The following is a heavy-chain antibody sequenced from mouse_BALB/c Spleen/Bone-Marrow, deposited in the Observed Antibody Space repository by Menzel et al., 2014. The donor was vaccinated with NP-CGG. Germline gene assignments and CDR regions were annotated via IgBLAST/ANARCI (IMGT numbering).Heavy chain of an antibody. D-gene: IGHD2-14*01. CDR3: ERHHWYAYYFDY. CDR2: IHPNSGNT. V-gene: IGHV1S130*01. CDR1: RYTFTSSW. J-gene: IGHJ2*01. Sequence: VQLQQSGPLLVRPGASVKLSCKASRYTFTSSWMHWAKQKPGQDLERIGEIHPNSGNTKYKEKFKGKATQTLGTSSSTAYVDLTNLSSVDSWVYYSERHHWYAYYFDYWGQGTTLTVSS.